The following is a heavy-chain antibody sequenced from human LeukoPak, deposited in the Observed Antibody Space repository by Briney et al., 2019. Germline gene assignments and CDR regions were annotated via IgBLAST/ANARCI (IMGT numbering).Heavy chain of an antibody. CDR2: IYYSGST. J-gene: IGHJ4*02. CDR1: GGSISSYY. D-gene: IGHD6-19*01. Sequence: SETLSLTCTVSGGSISSYYWSWIRQPPGKGLEWIGYIYYSGSTNYNPSLKSRVTISVDTSKNQFSLKLSSVTAADTAVYYCARDAVAVAGLGAFDYWGQGTLVTVSS. V-gene: IGHV4-59*12. CDR3: ARDAVAVAGLGAFDY.